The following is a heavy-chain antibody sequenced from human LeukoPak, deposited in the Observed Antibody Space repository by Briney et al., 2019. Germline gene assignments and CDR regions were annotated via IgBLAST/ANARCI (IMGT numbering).Heavy chain of an antibody. V-gene: IGHV1-69*05. D-gene: IGHD2-21*02. CDR1: GYTFTGYF. CDR3: ARDPHCGGDCYGYFQH. CDR2: IIPIFGTA. Sequence: KISCKGSGYTFTGYFMHWVRQAPGQGLEWMGGIIPIFGTANYAQKFQGRVTITTDESTSTAYMELSSLRSEDTAVYYCARDPHCGGDCYGYFQHWGQGTLVTVSS. J-gene: IGHJ1*01.